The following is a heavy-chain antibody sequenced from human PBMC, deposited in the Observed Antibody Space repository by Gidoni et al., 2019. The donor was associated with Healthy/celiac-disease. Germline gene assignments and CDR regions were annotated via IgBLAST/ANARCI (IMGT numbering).Heavy chain of an antibody. CDR2: IIPIFGTA. V-gene: IGHV1-69*01. CDR1: GGTFSSYA. D-gene: IGHD3-22*01. J-gene: IGHJ1*01. CDR3: ARSSMIVAPHGPNFQH. Sequence: QVQLVQSGAEVKKPGSSVKVSCMAAGGTFSSYAISWVRQAPGQGLEWMGGIIPIFGTANYAQKCQGIVTVTADESTSTAYMELSSLRSEDTAVYYCARSSMIVAPHGPNFQHWGQGTLVTVSS.